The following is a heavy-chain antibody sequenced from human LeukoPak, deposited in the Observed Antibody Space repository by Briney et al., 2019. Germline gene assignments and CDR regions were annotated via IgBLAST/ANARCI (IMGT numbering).Heavy chain of an antibody. V-gene: IGHV6-1*01. Sequence: SQTLSLSCAISGDSVSSNSATWNWIRQSPSRGLEWLGRTYYRSKWYNDYAVSMKSRITINPDTSKNQFSLQLNSVTPEDTAVYYCARRKAATFGMDVWGQGTTVTVSS. CDR2: TYYRSKWYN. CDR3: ARRKAATFGMDV. D-gene: IGHD6-13*01. J-gene: IGHJ6*02. CDR1: GDSVSSNSAT.